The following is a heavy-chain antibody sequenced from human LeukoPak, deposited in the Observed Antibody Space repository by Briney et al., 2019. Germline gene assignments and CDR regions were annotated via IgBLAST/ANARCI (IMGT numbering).Heavy chain of an antibody. CDR1: GFTFSSYG. CDR3: AKIQTYYYDSSGYGPQGPGDY. CDR2: ISHDGSNK. J-gene: IGHJ4*02. V-gene: IGHV3-30*18. Sequence: PGGSLRLSCAASGFTFSSYGMHWVRQAPGKGLEWVAVISHDGSNKYYADSVKGRFTISRDNSKNTLYLQMNSLRAEDTAVYYCAKIQTYYYDSSGYGPQGPGDYWGQGTLVTVSS. D-gene: IGHD3-22*01.